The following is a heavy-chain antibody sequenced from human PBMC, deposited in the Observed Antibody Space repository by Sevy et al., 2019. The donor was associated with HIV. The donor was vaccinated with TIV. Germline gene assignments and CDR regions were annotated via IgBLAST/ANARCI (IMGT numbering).Heavy chain of an antibody. J-gene: IGHJ5*02. D-gene: IGHD2-8*01. Sequence: GGSLRLSCTASGFTFSSYDMNWVRQAPGKGLEWVSKLSSSGSSIYYADSVKGRFTISRDNAKNSLNLQMNSLRAEDTAVYYCTRNGGAFDNGFDPWSQGTLVTVSS. CDR1: GFTFSSYD. V-gene: IGHV3-48*03. CDR2: LSSSGSSI. CDR3: TRNGGAFDNGFDP.